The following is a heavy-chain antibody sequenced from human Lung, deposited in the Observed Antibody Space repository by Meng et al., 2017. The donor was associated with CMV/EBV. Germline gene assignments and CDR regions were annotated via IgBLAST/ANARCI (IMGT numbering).Heavy chain of an antibody. V-gene: IGHV3-48*04. CDR3: ARKVPCDY. CDR1: GFTFSSYS. Sequence: GGSLKISCAASGFTFSSYSMNWVRQAPGKGLEWVSYISSSSSTIYYADSVKGRFTISRDNAKNSLYLQMNSLRAEDTAVYYCARKVPCDYWGQGTLVTVDS. CDR2: ISSSSSTI. J-gene: IGHJ4*02.